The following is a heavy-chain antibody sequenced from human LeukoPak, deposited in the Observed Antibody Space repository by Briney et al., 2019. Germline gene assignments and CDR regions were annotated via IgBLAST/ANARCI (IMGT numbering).Heavy chain of an antibody. D-gene: IGHD6-13*01. CDR3: ARDRVWRTAVGTGNCFDP. J-gene: IGHJ5*02. Sequence: GGSLRLSCAASGFTFVDYTMHWVRQPPGKGLEWVAVISWEGSTTFYADSVVGRFTISRDNSKNSLYLQMDSLRPEDTALYFCARDRVWRTAVGTGNCFDPRGQGTLVTVSS. CDR1: GFTFVDYT. CDR2: ISWEGSTT. V-gene: IGHV3-43*01.